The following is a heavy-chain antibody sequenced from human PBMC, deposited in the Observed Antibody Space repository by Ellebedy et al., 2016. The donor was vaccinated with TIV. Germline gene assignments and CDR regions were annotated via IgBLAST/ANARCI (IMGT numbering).Heavy chain of an antibody. CDR1: GFAFSSYA. D-gene: IGHD6-6*01. V-gene: IGHV3-7*03. CDR2: AHQNENDK. CDR3: ARDWRDMGSSRTFDL. J-gene: IGHJ4*02. Sequence: GESLKISCAASGFAFSSYAMSWVRQAPGKGLEWVAKAHQNENDKYYVDSVNGRFTISRDNAENSLSLQMNSLRAEDTAVYYCARDWRDMGSSRTFDLWGQGTLVTVSS.